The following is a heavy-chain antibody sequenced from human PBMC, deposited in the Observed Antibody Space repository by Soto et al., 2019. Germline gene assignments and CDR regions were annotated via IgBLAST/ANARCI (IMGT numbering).Heavy chain of an antibody. J-gene: IGHJ6*03. CDR2: IYSGGST. CDR1: GFTVGSNY. V-gene: IGHV3-66*01. Sequence: GGSLRLSCAASGFTVGSNYMSWVRQGPGKGLEWVSVIYSGGSTYYADSVKGRFTISRDNSKNTLYLQMNSLRAEDTAVYYCARYRISRRMDYMDVWGKGTTVTVSS. CDR3: ARYRISRRMDYMDV. D-gene: IGHD2-8*01.